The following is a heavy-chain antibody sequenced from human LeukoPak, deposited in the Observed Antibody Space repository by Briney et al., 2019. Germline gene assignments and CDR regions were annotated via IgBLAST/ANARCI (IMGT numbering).Heavy chain of an antibody. V-gene: IGHV3-49*04. CDR2: IRSKAYGGTI. D-gene: IGHD4-17*01. CDR1: GFTFGDYA. J-gene: IGHJ4*02. Sequence: GGSLRLSCTTSGFTFGDYAMSWVRQAPGKGLEWLSFIRSKAYGGTIDYAASVKGRFTMSRDDSKNIAYLQVNSLKIEDTAVYYCTRGGADYGDYDRFFEFWGQGTLVTVSS. CDR3: TRGGADYGDYDRFFEF.